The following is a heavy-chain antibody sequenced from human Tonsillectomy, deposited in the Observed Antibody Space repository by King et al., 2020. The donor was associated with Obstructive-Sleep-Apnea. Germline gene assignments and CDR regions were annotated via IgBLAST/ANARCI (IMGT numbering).Heavy chain of an antibody. CDR1: GGSIGSSAYY. Sequence: QLQESGPGLVKPSETLSLTCTVSGGSIGSSAYYWGWVRQPPGKGLQWIGTMYYTGTTNYNPSLESRVTISVDTSKNQFSLKLNSVTAADTAVYYCTRCGWELLYSNRGPFDYWGQGTLVTVSS. CDR2: MYYTGTT. D-gene: IGHD3-10*01. J-gene: IGHJ4*02. CDR3: TRCGWELLYSNRGPFDY. V-gene: IGHV4-39*07.